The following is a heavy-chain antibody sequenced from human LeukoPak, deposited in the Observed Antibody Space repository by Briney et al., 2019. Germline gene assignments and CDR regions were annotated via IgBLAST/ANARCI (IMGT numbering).Heavy chain of an antibody. CDR1: GFTFSDHI. Sequence: GESLRLSCAASGFTFSDHIMNWVRQLPGKRLEWVACVSGSGSTVYYADSVKGRFTISRDNGKSSLYLQMNSLRVEDTALYYCVRQFASWGQGTLVTVSS. V-gene: IGHV3-48*01. J-gene: IGHJ4*02. CDR3: VRQFAS. CDR2: VSGSGSTV.